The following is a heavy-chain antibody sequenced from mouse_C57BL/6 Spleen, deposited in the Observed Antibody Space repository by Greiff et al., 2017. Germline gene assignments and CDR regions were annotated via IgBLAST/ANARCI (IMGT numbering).Heavy chain of an antibody. D-gene: IGHD1-1*01. V-gene: IGHV14-2*01. CDR2: IDPEDGET. J-gene: IGHJ2*01. CDR3: AGCGLVTTVVE. Sequence: VQLQQSGAELVKPGASVKLSCTASGFNINDYSMHWVKQRTEQGLEWIGRIDPEDGETKYAPKFQGKATITADTSSNTADLQLSSLTSEDTAVCYCAGCGLVTTVVEWGTGTTLTVSS. CDR1: GFNINDYS.